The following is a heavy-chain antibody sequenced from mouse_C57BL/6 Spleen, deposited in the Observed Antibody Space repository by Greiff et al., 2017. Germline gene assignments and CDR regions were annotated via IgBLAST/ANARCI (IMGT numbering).Heavy chain of an antibody. CDR2: ISGGGGNT. D-gene: IGHD2-3*01. Sequence: EVMLVESGGGLVKPGGSLKLSCAASGFTFSSYTMSWVRQTPEKRLEWVATISGGGGNTYYPDSVKGRFTISRDNAKNTLYLQMSSLRSEDTALYYCARQGLLPFDYWGQGTTLTVSS. CDR3: ARQGLLPFDY. J-gene: IGHJ2*01. V-gene: IGHV5-9*01. CDR1: GFTFSSYT.